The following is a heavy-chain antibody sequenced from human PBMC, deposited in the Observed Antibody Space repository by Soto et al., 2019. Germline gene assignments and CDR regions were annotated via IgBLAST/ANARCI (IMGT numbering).Heavy chain of an antibody. CDR2: INSDGSST. J-gene: IGHJ5*02. CDR1: GSTFSSYW. Sequence: PGGSLRLSCAASGSTFSSYWMHWVRQAPGKGLVWVSRINSDGSSTSYADSVKGRFTISRDNAKNTLYLQMNSLRAEDTAVYYCAREGYQSYDFWGGYPNNNNWFDPWGQGTLVTVSS. CDR3: AREGYQSYDFWGGYPNNNNWFDP. V-gene: IGHV3-74*01. D-gene: IGHD3-3*01.